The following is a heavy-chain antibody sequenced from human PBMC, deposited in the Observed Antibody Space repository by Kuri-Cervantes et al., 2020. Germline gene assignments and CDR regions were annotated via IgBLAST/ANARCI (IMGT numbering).Heavy chain of an antibody. Sequence: LSLTCAASGFTFSTYGMHWVRQAPGTGLEWVAIISYDGSNKFYADSVKGRFTISRDNSKNTLYLQMNSLRAEDTAVYYCAKGKGLYSYGYYGFDYWGQGTLVTVSS. CDR2: ISYDGSNK. CDR3: AKGKGLYSYGYYGFDY. CDR1: GFTFSTYG. D-gene: IGHD5-18*01. V-gene: IGHV3-30*18. J-gene: IGHJ4*02.